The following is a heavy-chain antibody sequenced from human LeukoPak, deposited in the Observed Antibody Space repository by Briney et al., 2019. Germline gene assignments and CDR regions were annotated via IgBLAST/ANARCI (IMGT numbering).Heavy chain of an antibody. CDR1: GGSFSGYY. CDR3: ARDYGDYVGAFDI. D-gene: IGHD4-17*01. J-gene: IGHJ3*02. CDR2: INHSGST. Sequence: SETLSLTCAVYGGSFSGYYWSWIRQPPGKGLEWIGEINHSGSTYYNPSLKSRVTISVDTSKNQFSLKLSSVTAADTAVYYCARDYGDYVGAFDIWGQGTMVTVSS. V-gene: IGHV4-34*01.